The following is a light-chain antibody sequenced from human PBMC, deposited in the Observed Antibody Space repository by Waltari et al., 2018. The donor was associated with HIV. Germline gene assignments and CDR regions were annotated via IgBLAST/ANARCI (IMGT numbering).Light chain of an antibody. V-gene: IGLV6-57*02. Sequence: NFMLTQPHSVSESPGKTVTISCTGSSGSIASNFVQWYQQRPGSPPTTVIYEDDQRPSGVPDRFSGSIDRSSNSASLTISGLKTEDEADYYCQSYDSNSRDVIFGGWTKLTVL. CDR1: SGSIASNF. J-gene: IGLJ2*01. CDR2: EDD. CDR3: QSYDSNSRDVI.